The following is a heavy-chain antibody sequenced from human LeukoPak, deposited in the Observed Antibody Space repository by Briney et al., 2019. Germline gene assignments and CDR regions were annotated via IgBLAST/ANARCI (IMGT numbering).Heavy chain of an antibody. D-gene: IGHD2-15*01. V-gene: IGHV4-30-2*01. CDR3: ARDRRDYCSGGSCYSRGYYYYYGMDV. Sequence: SQTLSLTCAVSGGSISSGGYSWSWIRQPPGKGLEWIGYIYHSGSTYYNPSLKSRVTISVDRSKNQFSLKLSSVTAADTAVYYCARDRRDYCSGGSCYSRGYYYYYGMDVWGQGTTVTVSS. J-gene: IGHJ6*02. CDR1: GGSISSGGYS. CDR2: IYHSGST.